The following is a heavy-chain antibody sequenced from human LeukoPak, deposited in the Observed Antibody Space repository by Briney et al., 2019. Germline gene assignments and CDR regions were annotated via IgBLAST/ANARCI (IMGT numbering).Heavy chain of an antibody. V-gene: IGHV5-51*01. CDR3: ARPGMTGTTYYLDY. CDR1: GYRFSSYW. D-gene: IGHD1-1*01. Sequence: GESLKISCKGSGYRFSSYWIGWVRHMPGKGLEWMGIIYPGDSDTRHSPSFQGQVTISADKSISTAYLQWSSLKASDTAMYYCARPGMTGTTYYLDYWGQGTLVTVSS. J-gene: IGHJ4*02. CDR2: IYPGDSDT.